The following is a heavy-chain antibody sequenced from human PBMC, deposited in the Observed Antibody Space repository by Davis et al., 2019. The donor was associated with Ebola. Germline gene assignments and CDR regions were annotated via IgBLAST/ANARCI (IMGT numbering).Heavy chain of an antibody. Sequence: AASVKVSCKASGYTFISYGIGWVRQAPGQGLEWMGWISAYNGNTNYAQKLQGRFTMTMDTSTGTAYLDLRSLRSDDTAVYFCARTSIVGTTTTASDIWGQGTLVTVSS. D-gene: IGHD1-26*01. J-gene: IGHJ3*02. CDR1: GYTFISYG. CDR3: ARTSIVGTTTTASDI. V-gene: IGHV1-18*01. CDR2: ISAYNGNT.